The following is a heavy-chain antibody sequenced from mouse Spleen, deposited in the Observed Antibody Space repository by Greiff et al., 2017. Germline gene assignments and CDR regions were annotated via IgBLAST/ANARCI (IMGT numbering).Heavy chain of an antibody. D-gene: IGHD1-1*01. CDR1: GFTFTDYY. J-gene: IGHJ1*01. V-gene: IGHV7-3*01. Sequence: EVMLVESGGGLVQPGGSLSLSCAASGFTFTDYYMSWVRQPPGKALEWLGFIRNKANGYTTEYSASVKGRFTISRDNSQSILYLQMNALRAEDSATYYCARLLRGYFDVWGAGTTVTVSS. CDR2: IRNKANGYTT. CDR3: ARLLRGYFDV.